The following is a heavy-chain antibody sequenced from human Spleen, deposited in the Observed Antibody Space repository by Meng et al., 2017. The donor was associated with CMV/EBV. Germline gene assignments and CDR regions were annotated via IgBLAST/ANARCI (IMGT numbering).Heavy chain of an antibody. CDR1: GGSISSSSYY. D-gene: IGHD2-2*02. Sequence: SETLSLTCTVSGGSISSSSYYWGWIRQPPGKGLEWIGSIYYSGSTYYNPSLKSRVTISVDTSKNQFSLKLSSVTAADTAVYYCARGKVYQLLYWRVPLKAGMDVWGQGTTVTVSS. V-gene: IGHV4-39*07. CDR3: ARGKVYQLLYWRVPLKAGMDV. CDR2: IYYSGST. J-gene: IGHJ6*02.